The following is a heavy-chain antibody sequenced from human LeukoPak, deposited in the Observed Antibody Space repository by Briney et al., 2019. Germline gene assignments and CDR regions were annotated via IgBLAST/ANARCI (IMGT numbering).Heavy chain of an antibody. CDR3: ARHGYTASHYFLDF. CDR2: IYTTGKT. D-gene: IGHD3-16*01. CDR1: SGSINSYY. V-gene: IGHV4-4*07. Sequence: SETLSVTCTVSSGSINSYYWGWVRQPAGRGLEWIGRIYTTGKTDYNPSLKSRLTMSVDTSKRQFSLNLRSVTAADTAIYYCARHGYTASHYFLDFWSQGTLVTVSS. J-gene: IGHJ4*02.